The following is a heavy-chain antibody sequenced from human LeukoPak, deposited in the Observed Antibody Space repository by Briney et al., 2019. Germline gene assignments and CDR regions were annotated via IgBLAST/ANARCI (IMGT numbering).Heavy chain of an antibody. J-gene: IGHJ4*02. D-gene: IGHD3-10*01. CDR3: ARMEYYYGSGSYHY. CDR2: INHSGST. CDR1: GGSFSGYY. V-gene: IGHV4-34*01. Sequence: PSETLSLTCAVYGGSFSGYYWSWIRQPPGKGLEWIGEINHSGSTNYNPSLKSRVTISVDTSKNQFSLKLSSVTAADTAVYYCARMEYYYGSGSYHYWGQGTLVTVSS.